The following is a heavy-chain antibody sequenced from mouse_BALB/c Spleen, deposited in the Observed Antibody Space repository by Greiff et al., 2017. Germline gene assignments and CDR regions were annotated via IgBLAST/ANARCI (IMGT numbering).Heavy chain of an antibody. CDR2: ILPGSGST. CDR3: ARRYGNYGDYAMDY. V-gene: IGHV1-9*01. D-gene: IGHD2-10*02. CDR1: GYTFSSYW. Sequence: VQLQQSGAELMKPGASVKISCKATGYTFSSYWIEWVKQRPGHGLEWIGEILPGSGSTNYNEKFKGKATFTADTSSNTAYMQLSSLTSEDSAVYYCARRYGNYGDYAMDYWGQGTSVTVSS. J-gene: IGHJ4*01.